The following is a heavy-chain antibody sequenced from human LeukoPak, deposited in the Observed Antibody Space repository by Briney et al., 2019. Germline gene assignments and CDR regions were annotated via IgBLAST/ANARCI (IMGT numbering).Heavy chain of an antibody. Sequence: GGSLRLSCAASGFTFSYYGIHWVRQAPGKGLEWVAFIRYDGSSKYYADSVKGRFTISRDDSTNTLYLQMNSLKSEDTAVYYCTTYGSGRKFDYWGQGILVTVSS. V-gene: IGHV3-30*02. CDR3: TTYGSGRKFDY. CDR1: GFTFSYYG. D-gene: IGHD3-10*01. CDR2: IRYDGSSK. J-gene: IGHJ4*02.